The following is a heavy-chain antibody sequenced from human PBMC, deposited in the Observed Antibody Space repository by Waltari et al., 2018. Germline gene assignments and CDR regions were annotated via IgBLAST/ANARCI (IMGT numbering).Heavy chain of an antibody. J-gene: IGHJ3*02. Sequence: QVQLQESGPGLVKPSQTLSLTCTVSGGSLSSGSYYWSWIRQPAGKGLEWIGRIYTSGSTNYNPSLKSRVTISVDTSKNQFSLKLSSVTAADTAVYYCARREPTFDIWGQGTMVTVSS. CDR3: ARREPTFDI. CDR1: GGSLSSGSYY. D-gene: IGHD1-26*01. CDR2: IYTSGST. V-gene: IGHV4-61*02.